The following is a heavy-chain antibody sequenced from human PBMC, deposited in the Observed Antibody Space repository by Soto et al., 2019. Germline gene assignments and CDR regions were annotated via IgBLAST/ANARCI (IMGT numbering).Heavy chain of an antibody. CDR2: IDPSDSYT. CDR1: GYSFTSYW. Sequence: GESLKISCKGSGYSFTSYWISWVRQMPGKGLEWMGRIDPSDSYTNYSPSFQGHVSISADKSISTAYLQWSSLKASDTAMYYCASNYDSSFDYWGQGTLVTVSS. J-gene: IGHJ4*02. V-gene: IGHV5-10-1*01. D-gene: IGHD3-3*01. CDR3: ASNYDSSFDY.